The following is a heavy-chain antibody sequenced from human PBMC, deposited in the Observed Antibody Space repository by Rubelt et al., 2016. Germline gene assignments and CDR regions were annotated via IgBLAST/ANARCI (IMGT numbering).Heavy chain of an antibody. D-gene: IGHD1-14*01. Sequence: EVQLVESGGGLVQPGRSLRLSCTASGFTFSSYAMHWVRQAPGKGLEYVSAISSNGGSTYYADSVKGRFTISRDNSKNTLYLQMSSLRAEDTAVYYCVKDLPDKLAYYYYYMDVWGKGTT. V-gene: IGHV3-64D*06. CDR2: ISSNGGST. CDR3: VKDLPDKLAYYYYYMDV. CDR1: GFTFSSYA. J-gene: IGHJ6*03.